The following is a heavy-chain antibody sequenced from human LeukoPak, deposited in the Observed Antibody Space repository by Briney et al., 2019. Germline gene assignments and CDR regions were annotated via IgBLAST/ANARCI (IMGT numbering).Heavy chain of an antibody. V-gene: IGHV4-4*07. J-gene: IGHJ4*02. Sequence: SETLSLTCTVSGGSISSYYWSWIRQPAGKGLEWIGRIYTSGSTNYNPSLKSRVTMSVDTSKNQFSLKLSSVTAADTAVYYCARVGGYCSGGSCGGYYFDYWGQGTLVTVSS. CDR2: IYTSGST. CDR1: GGSISSYY. CDR3: ARVGGYCSGGSCGGYYFDY. D-gene: IGHD2-15*01.